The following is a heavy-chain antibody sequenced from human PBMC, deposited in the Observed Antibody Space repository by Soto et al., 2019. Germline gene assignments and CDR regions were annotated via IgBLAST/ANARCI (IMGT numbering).Heavy chain of an antibody. V-gene: IGHV4-34*01. J-gene: IGHJ5*02. CDR2: INHSGST. CDR1: GGSFSDYS. Sequence: PETLSLTCAVYGGSFSDYSWTWIRPPPGKGLEWIGEINHSGSTYYNPSLKSRVTISVDTSKNQFSLKLTSVTAADTAVYYCARVPGPWGQGPLVTVS. CDR3: ARVPGP.